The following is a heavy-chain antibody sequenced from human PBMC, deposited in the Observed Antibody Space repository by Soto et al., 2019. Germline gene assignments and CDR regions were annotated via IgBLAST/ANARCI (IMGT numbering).Heavy chain of an antibody. CDR1: GYTFTNYG. D-gene: IGHD6-19*01. CDR3: ARGIAVAGAPSDY. CDR2: ISAYNGHT. V-gene: IGHV1-18*04. J-gene: IGHJ4*02. Sequence: QVQMVQSGAEVKKPGASVKVSCKASGYTFTNYGITWVRQAPGQGLEWMGWISAYNGHTNYAQKVQGRVTMTTDTSTNTAYMELSSLRSEDTAVYYCARGIAVAGAPSDYWGQGTLVTVSS.